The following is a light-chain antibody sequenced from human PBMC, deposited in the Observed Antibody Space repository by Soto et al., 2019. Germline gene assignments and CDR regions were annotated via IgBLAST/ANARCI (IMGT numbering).Light chain of an antibody. CDR1: QSVSSN. Sequence: EIVMTQSPATLSVSPGERATLSCRASQSVSSNLAWYQQKPGQAPRLLIYGASTRATGIPARFSGSGSVTEFTLTISSLQSEDFAVYYCQQYNNWPVTFVQGTKVEIK. CDR3: QQYNNWPVT. V-gene: IGKV3-15*01. CDR2: GAS. J-gene: IGKJ1*01.